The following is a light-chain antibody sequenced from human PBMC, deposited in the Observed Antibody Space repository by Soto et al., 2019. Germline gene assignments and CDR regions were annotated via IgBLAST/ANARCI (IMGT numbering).Light chain of an antibody. CDR3: HQRNQ. Sequence: DIVLTQSPDSLAGSLFDSATMKFNSIHNILYSSDNKNYLSWYQQIPGQXPRLLIYDSTNRAAGIPARFSGSRSGTDFTLTISSVEPEDFAMYYCHQRNQFGQGTRLQIK. CDR2: DST. J-gene: IGKJ5*01. V-gene: IGKV4-1*01. CDR1: HNILYSSDNKNY.